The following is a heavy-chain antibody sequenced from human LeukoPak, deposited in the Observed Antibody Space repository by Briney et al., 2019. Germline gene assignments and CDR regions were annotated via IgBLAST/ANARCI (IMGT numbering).Heavy chain of an antibody. V-gene: IGHV1-18*01. Sequence: ASVKVSCKASGYTFTSYGISWVRQAPGQGLEWMGWISAYNGNTNYAQKLQGRVTMTTDTSTSTAYMELRSLRSDNTAVYYCARVRGRSSSFRTSWTLIDYWGQGTLVTVSS. CDR1: GYTFTSYG. J-gene: IGHJ4*02. D-gene: IGHD6-13*01. CDR3: ARVRGRSSSFRTSWTLIDY. CDR2: ISAYNGNT.